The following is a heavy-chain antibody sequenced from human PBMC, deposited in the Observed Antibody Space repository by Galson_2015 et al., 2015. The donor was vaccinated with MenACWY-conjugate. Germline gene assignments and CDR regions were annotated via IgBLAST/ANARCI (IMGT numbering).Heavy chain of an antibody. CDR1: GFTFGGYW. CDR2: IKQDGSEK. CDR3: ARGYYAMDV. J-gene: IGHJ6*02. Sequence: SLRLSCAAAGFTFGGYWMTWVRQAPGKGLEWVANIKQDGSEKNYVDSVKGRFTISRDNAKNSLFLQVSSLGGEDTAVYYCARGYYAMDVWGQGTTVTVSS. V-gene: IGHV3-7*03.